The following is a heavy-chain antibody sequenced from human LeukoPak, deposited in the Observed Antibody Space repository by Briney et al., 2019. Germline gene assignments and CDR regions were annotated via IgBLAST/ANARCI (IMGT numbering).Heavy chain of an antibody. CDR2: ITPKSGDT. J-gene: IGHJ4*02. V-gene: IGHV1-2*02. CDR1: GYTFSDFY. D-gene: IGHD3-10*01. Sequence: ASVKVSCKASGYTFSDFYIHWVRQAPGQGLEYVGWITPKSGDTYSPQRFQGRVTMTRDASISTAYMELNSLRSEDTAVYYCARDGSAYWGQGTLVTVSS. CDR3: ARDGSAY.